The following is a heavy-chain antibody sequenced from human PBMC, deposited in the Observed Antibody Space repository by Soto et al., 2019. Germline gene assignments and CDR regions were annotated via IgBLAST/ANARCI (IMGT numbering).Heavy chain of an antibody. J-gene: IGHJ4*02. CDR3: ARINYVWGSYDY. CDR1: GGSISSSSYY. Sequence: SETLSLTCTVSGGSISSSSYYWGWIRQPPGKGLEWIGSIYYSGSTYYNPSLKSRVTISVDTSKNQFSLKLSSVTAADTAVYYCARINYVWGSYDYWGQGTLVTVSS. V-gene: IGHV4-39*01. CDR2: IYYSGST. D-gene: IGHD3-16*01.